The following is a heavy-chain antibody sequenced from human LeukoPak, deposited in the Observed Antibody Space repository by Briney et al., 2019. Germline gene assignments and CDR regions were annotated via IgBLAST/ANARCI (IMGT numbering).Heavy chain of an antibody. Sequence: SETLSLTCTVSGGSISSYYWSWIRQPPGKGLEWIGYIYYSGSTNYNPSLKSRVTISVDMSKNQFSLKLSSVTAADTAVYYCARVRYSSGWYPGFDPWGQGTLVTVSS. CDR2: IYYSGST. J-gene: IGHJ5*02. CDR1: GGSISSYY. D-gene: IGHD6-19*01. V-gene: IGHV4-59*01. CDR3: ARVRYSSGWYPGFDP.